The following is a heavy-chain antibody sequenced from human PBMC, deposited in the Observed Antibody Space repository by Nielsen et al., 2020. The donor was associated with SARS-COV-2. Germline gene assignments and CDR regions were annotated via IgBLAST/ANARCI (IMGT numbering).Heavy chain of an antibody. D-gene: IGHD4-17*01. CDR3: AKDRHDYGDYYFDY. J-gene: IGHJ4*02. CDR1: GFTFSSYS. Sequence: GGSLRLSCAASGFTFSSYSMNWVRQAPGKGLEWVSYISSSSSTIYYADSVKGRFTISRDNAKNSLYLQMNSLRAEDTAVYYCAKDRHDYGDYYFDYWGQGTLVTVSS. CDR2: ISSSSSTI. V-gene: IGHV3-48*01.